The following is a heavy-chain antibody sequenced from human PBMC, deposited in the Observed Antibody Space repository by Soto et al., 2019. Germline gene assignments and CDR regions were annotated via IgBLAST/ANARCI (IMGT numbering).Heavy chain of an antibody. J-gene: IGHJ4*02. CDR2: IIPIFGTA. V-gene: IGHV1-69*01. D-gene: IGHD6-13*01. CDR3: ARGIAYSSSWYFLFDY. CDR1: GGTFSSYA. Sequence: QVQLVQSGAEVKKPGSSVKVSCKASGGTFSSYAISWVRQAPGQGLEWMGGIIPIFGTANYAQKFKGRVTITADESTSTAYMELSSLRSEDTAVYYCARGIAYSSSWYFLFDYWGQGTLVTVSS.